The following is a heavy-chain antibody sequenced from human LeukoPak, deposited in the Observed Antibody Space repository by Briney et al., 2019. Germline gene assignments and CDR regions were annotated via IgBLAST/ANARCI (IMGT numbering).Heavy chain of an antibody. CDR3: ARDLWNFYDDSGYNRDFDS. V-gene: IGHV1-18*01. CDR2: IGTYGGDT. J-gene: IGHJ5*01. CDR1: TSR. D-gene: IGHD3-22*01. Sequence: ASVKVSCKATSRISWVRQAPGQGLRWMRWIGTYGGDTYYAQKFQGRITVTTDTSTSTVYMELRNLRSDDTAVYYCARDLWNFYDDSGYNRDFDSWGQGTLVTVSS.